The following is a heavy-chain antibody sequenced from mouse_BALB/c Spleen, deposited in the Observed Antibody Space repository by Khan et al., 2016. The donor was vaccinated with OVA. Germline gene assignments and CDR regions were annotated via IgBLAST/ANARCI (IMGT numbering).Heavy chain of an antibody. CDR2: INTYTGEP. J-gene: IGHJ4*01. Sequence: QIQLVQSGPEVKKPGGTVKISCKASGHTFTKFGMNWVKQAPGKGLKWMGWINTYTGEPTYADDFNGRFAFSLETSASTAYLQINNLKNEDTATYFCARPPYFSYVLDNWGQGTSVTVSS. D-gene: IGHD2-10*01. CDR3: ARPPYFSYVLDN. CDR1: GHTFTKFG. V-gene: IGHV9-3-1*01.